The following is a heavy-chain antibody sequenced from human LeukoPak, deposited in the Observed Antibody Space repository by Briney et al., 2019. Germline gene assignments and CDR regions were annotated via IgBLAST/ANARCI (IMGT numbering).Heavy chain of an antibody. V-gene: IGHV4-39*01. J-gene: IGHJ4*02. CDR1: GGSISSSSYY. CDR2: IYYSGGT. Sequence: PSETLSLTCTVSGGSISSSSYYWGWIRQPPGKGLEWIGSIYYSGGTYYNPSLKSRVTISVDTSKNQFSLKLSSVTAADTAVYYCARHQDYGDYDYWGQGTLVTVSS. D-gene: IGHD4-17*01. CDR3: ARHQDYGDYDY.